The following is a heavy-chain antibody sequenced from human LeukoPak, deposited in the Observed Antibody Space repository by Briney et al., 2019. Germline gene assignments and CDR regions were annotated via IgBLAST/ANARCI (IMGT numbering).Heavy chain of an antibody. J-gene: IGHJ5*02. CDR2: IYYSGST. Sequence: SETLSLTCTVSGGSISSYYWSWIRQPPGKGLEWIGYIYYSGSTNYNPSLKSRVTISVDTSKNQFSLKLSSVTAADTAVYYCARLRPGLGYCSGGSCYPDWFDPWGQGTLVTVSS. D-gene: IGHD2-15*01. CDR3: ARLRPGLGYCSGGSCYPDWFDP. CDR1: GGSISSYY. V-gene: IGHV4-59*01.